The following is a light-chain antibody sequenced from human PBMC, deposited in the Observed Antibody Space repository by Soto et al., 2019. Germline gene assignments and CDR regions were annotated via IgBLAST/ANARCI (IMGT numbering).Light chain of an antibody. Sequence: QSVLTQPPSVSGAPGQRVTISCTGSSSNIGAGYDVHWYQQLPGTAPKLLIYGNSNRPSGVPDRFSGSKSGTSASLAITGLQAEEEADYYCQSYDNSLSGYVFGTGTKVTV. V-gene: IGLV1-40*01. CDR2: GNS. CDR1: SSNIGAGYD. CDR3: QSYDNSLSGYV. J-gene: IGLJ1*01.